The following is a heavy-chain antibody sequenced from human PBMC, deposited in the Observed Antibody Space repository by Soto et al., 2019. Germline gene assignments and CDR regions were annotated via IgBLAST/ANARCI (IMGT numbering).Heavy chain of an antibody. CDR2: MSAYSGNT. V-gene: IGHV1-18*01. CDR3: ARGWMTTVTTWFDP. Sequence: ASVKVSCKASGYTFTSYDINWVRQAPGQGLEWMGWMSAYSGNTSYAQKFQGRVTMTTNTSMSTAYMELRSLRSDDTAVYYCARGWMTTVTTWFDPWGQGTLVTVSS. CDR1: GYTFTSYD. D-gene: IGHD4-4*01. J-gene: IGHJ5*02.